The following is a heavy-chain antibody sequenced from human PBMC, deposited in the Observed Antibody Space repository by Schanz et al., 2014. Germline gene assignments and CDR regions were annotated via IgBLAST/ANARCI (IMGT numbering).Heavy chain of an antibody. CDR3: ARGRVVPAAPEFDY. CDR1: GGSISSGGYS. CDR2: IYYSGST. Sequence: QVQLQESGPGLVKPSQTLSLTCAVSGGSISSGGYSWNWIRQPPGKGLEWIVYIYYSGSTYYNPSLKSRVTISVDTAKTQFSLKLSSVTAADTAVYYCARGRVVPAAPEFDYWGQGILVTVSS. J-gene: IGHJ4*02. V-gene: IGHV4-30-4*07. D-gene: IGHD2-2*01.